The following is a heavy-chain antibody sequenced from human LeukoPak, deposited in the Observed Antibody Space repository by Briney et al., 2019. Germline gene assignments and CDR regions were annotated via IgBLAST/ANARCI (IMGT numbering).Heavy chain of an antibody. V-gene: IGHV4-59*12. J-gene: IGHJ4*02. D-gene: IGHD5-18*01. Sequence: SETLSLTCTASGGSISSYYWSWIRQPPGKGLEWIGYIYYSGSTNYNPSLKSRVTISVDTSKNQFSLKLSSVTAADTAVYYCARSRDTAMPTDYWGQGTLVTVSS. CDR2: IYYSGST. CDR3: ARSRDTAMPTDY. CDR1: GGSISSYY.